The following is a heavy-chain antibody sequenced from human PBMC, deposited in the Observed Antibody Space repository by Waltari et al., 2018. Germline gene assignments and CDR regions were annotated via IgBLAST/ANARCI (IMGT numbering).Heavy chain of an antibody. CDR2: INQDGGEK. V-gene: IGHV3-7*01. CDR3: SKRLDI. J-gene: IGHJ3*02. Sequence: EVQLVASGGGLVQPGGSLRLSCEASGFTFSTDWMDWVRQAPGKGLQWVANINQDGGEKYYLDSVKGRFTISRDNAKKSVYLEMNSLRAEDTAIYYCSKRLDIWGRGTMVAVSS. CDR1: GFTFSTDW.